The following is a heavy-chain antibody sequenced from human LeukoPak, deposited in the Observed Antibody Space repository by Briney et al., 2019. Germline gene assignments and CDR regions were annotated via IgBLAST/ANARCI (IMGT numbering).Heavy chain of an antibody. Sequence: SVKVSCKASGGIFSNYAISWVRQAPGQGLEWMGEIIPILGKANYAQKFQGRVTITADESTSTAYMELSSLRSEDTAVYYCARDSSEFRSLIPHWGQGTLVTVSP. CDR3: ARDSSEFRSLIPH. V-gene: IGHV1-69*10. D-gene: IGHD2-21*01. J-gene: IGHJ1*01. CDR1: GGIFSNYA. CDR2: IIPILGKA.